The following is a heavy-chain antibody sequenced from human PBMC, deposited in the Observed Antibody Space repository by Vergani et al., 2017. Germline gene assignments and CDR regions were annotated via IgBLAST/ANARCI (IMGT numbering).Heavy chain of an antibody. CDR2: ISGSGGST. J-gene: IGHJ6*02. Sequence: EVQLLESGGGLVQPGGSLRLSCAASGFTFSSYAMSWVRQAPGKGLEWVSAISGSGGSTYYADSVKGRFTISRDNAKNSLYLQMNSLRAEDTAVYYCARDADTXWFGELVSPLYYYYGMDVWGQGTTVTVSS. CDR3: ARDADTXWFGELVSPLYYYYGMDV. D-gene: IGHD3-10*01. V-gene: IGHV3-23*01. CDR1: GFTFSSYA.